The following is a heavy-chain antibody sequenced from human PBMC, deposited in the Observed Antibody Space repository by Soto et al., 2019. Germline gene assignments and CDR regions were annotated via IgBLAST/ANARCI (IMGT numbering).Heavy chain of an antibody. D-gene: IGHD2-21*01. Sequence: PSETLSLTCAVSGYSISSSNWWGWIRQPPGKGLEWIGYIYYSGSTYYNPSLKSRVTISVDTSKNQFSLKLTSVNAADTAVYYCTRGGDAYKNGHWGQGTLVTVSS. V-gene: IGHV4-28*01. CDR3: TRGGDAYKNGH. CDR1: GYSISSSNW. J-gene: IGHJ4*02. CDR2: IYYSGST.